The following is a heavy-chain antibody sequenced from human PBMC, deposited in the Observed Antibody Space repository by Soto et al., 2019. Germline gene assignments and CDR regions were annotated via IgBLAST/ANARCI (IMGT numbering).Heavy chain of an antibody. CDR3: ATSYDSGFDP. Sequence: QVQLVESGGGVVQPGRSLRLSCAASGFTFSSYGMHWVRQAPGKGLEWVAVISYDGSNKYYADSVKGRFTISRDNSKNTLYLQMNSLRAEDTAVYYCATSYDSGFDPWGQGTLVTVSS. CDR2: ISYDGSNK. J-gene: IGHJ5*02. V-gene: IGHV3-30*03. D-gene: IGHD5-12*01. CDR1: GFTFSSYG.